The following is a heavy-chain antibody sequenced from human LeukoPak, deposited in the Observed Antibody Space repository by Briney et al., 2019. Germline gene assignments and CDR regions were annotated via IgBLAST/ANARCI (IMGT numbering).Heavy chain of an antibody. V-gene: IGHV4-39*07. J-gene: IGHJ5*02. CDR3: ARGVILHYGSGSYGRSSKPPFDP. CDR1: GGSISSSSYY. Sequence: PSETLSLTCTVSGGSISSSSYYWGWIRQPPGKGLEWIGSIYYSGSTYYNPSLKSRVTISVDTSKNQFSLKLSSVTAADTAVYYCARGVILHYGSGSYGRSSKPPFDPWGQGTLVTVSS. CDR2: IYYSGST. D-gene: IGHD3-10*01.